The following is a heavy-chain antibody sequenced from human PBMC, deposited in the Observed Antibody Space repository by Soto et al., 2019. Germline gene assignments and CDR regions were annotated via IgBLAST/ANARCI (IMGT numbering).Heavy chain of an antibody. D-gene: IGHD1-1*01. CDR2: ISGSGGST. CDR1: GLTFSSYV. CDR3: AKEELERQGSGFDY. J-gene: IGHJ4*02. V-gene: IGHV3-23*01. Sequence: VRSLRLPCAASGLTFSSYVMSWVRQAPVKGLECVSAISGSGGSTYYADSVKGRFTISRDNSKNTLYLQMNSLRAEDTALYYCAKEELERQGSGFDYWGQGTLVTVSS.